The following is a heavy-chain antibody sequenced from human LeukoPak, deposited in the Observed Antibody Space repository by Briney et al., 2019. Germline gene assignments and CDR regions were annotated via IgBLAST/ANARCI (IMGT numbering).Heavy chain of an antibody. V-gene: IGHV5-51*01. Sequence: GESLKISCEGSGDRFTPYWITWLRQKPGKGLEWMGIIYPGNSDTKYSPSFQGQITISADKSINTAYLQWSSLEASDTAMYYCARHTTVGGSLRFDYWGQGTLVSVSP. J-gene: IGHJ4*02. CDR2: IYPGNSDT. CDR1: GDRFTPYW. CDR3: ARHTTVGGSLRFDY. D-gene: IGHD4-23*01.